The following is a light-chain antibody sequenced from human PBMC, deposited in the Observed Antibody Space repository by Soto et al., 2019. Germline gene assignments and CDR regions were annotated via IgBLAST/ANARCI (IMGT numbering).Light chain of an antibody. CDR1: SSDVGGYNY. J-gene: IGLJ1*01. Sequence: QPVLTRPASGNGVDLQSIPIFCNGTSSDVGGYNYVSWYQQHPGKAPKLMIYDVSNRPSGVSNRFSGSKSGNTASLTISGLQAEDEADYYCSSYTSSSTPYVFGTGTKVTVL. CDR3: SSYTSSSTPYV. CDR2: DVS. V-gene: IGLV2-14*01.